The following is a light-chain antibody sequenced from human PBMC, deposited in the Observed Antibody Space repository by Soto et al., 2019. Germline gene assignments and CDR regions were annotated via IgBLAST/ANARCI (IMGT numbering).Light chain of an antibody. CDR2: GAF. Sequence: DVQMTQSPTSLSASMGDRVTITCRASQTIRTTLNWYQQRSGKAPKLLIYGAFHLESGVPPRFSGSGSGTDFTLTIDNLQPEDFATYYCQQSFDTPPYTFGQGTRLEI. J-gene: IGKJ2*01. CDR3: QQSFDTPPYT. CDR1: QTIRTT. V-gene: IGKV1-39*01.